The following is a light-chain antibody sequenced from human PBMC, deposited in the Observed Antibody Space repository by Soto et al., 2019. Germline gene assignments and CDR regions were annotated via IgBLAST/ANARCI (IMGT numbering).Light chain of an antibody. CDR3: QQYGSSPRI. Sequence: EIVLTQSPGTLSLSPGERATLSCRASQSVSSSYLAWYQQKPGQPPRLHIYGVSSRATGIPDRFSGSGSGTDFTLTISRLEPEDFAVYYCQQYGSSPRIFGQGTKLEIK. J-gene: IGKJ2*02. V-gene: IGKV3-20*01. CDR1: QSVSSSY. CDR2: GVS.